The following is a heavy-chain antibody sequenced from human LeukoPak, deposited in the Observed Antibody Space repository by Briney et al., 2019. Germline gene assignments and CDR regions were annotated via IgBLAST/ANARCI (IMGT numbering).Heavy chain of an antibody. J-gene: IGHJ6*02. Sequence: PSETLSLTCTVSGGSISSYYWSWIRQPPGKGLEWIGYIYYSGSTNYNPSLKSRVTISVDTSKNQISLKLSSVTAADTAVYYCARAPGYCSSTSCYKSYYYGMDVWGQGTTVTVSS. CDR1: GGSISSYY. D-gene: IGHD2-2*02. CDR3: ARAPGYCSSTSCYKSYYYGMDV. V-gene: IGHV4-59*01. CDR2: IYYSGST.